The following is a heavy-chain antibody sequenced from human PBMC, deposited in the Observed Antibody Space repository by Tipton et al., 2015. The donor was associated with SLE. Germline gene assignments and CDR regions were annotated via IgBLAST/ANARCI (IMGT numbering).Heavy chain of an antibody. V-gene: IGHV4-39*01. CDR2: IYYSGST. D-gene: IGHD6-13*01. J-gene: IGHJ3*02. CDR1: GGSISSSSYY. CDR3: ARQAAGAFDI. Sequence: TLSLTCTVSGGSISSSSYYWGWIRQPPGKGLEWIGRIYYSGSTYYNPSLKSRVTISVDTSKNQFSLKLSSVTAADTAVYYCARQAAGAFDIWGQGTMVTVSS.